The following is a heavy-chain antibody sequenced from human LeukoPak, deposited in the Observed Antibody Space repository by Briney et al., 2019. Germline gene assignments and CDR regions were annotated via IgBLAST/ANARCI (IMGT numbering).Heavy chain of an antibody. CDR1: GYSISSGYF. V-gene: IGHV4-61*01. D-gene: IGHD6-19*01. CDR2: IFYSGTT. CDR3: ARADSSGWYFSGWFDP. J-gene: IGHJ5*02. Sequence: SETLSLTCTVSGYSISSGYFWGWIRQPPGKGLEWIGFIFYSGTTNYNPSLKSRVTISVDTSKNQFSLKLSSVTAAGTAVYYCARADSSGWYFSGWFDPWGQGTLVTVSS.